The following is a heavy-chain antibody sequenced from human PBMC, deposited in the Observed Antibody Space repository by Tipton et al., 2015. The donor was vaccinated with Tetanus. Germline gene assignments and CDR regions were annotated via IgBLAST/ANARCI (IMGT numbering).Heavy chain of an antibody. V-gene: IGHV4-31*03. CDR1: GGSISSGGYY. D-gene: IGHD3-22*01. J-gene: IGHJ6*02. CDR3: ARDSGSPQTYYYDSSGYYPYYYYGMDV. CDR2: IYYSGST. Sequence: TLSLTCTVSGGSISSGGYYWSWIRQHPGKGLEWIGYIYYSGSTYYNPSLKSRVTISVDTSKNQFSLKLSSVTAADTAVYYCARDSGSPQTYYYDSSGYYPYYYYGMDVWGQGPTVTVSS.